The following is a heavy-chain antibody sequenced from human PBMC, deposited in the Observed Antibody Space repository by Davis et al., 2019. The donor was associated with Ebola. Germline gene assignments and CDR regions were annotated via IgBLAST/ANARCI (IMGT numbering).Heavy chain of an antibody. CDR1: GFTFSSYS. J-gene: IGHJ4*02. Sequence: GESLKISCAASGFTFSSYSMNWVRQAPGKGLEWVSSISSSSSYIYYADSVKGRFTISRDNAKNSLYLQMNSLRAEDTAVYYCARVGARGSHYYDSSGRKPFDYWGQGTLVTVSS. CDR2: ISSSSSYI. V-gene: IGHV3-21*01. CDR3: ARVGARGSHYYDSSGRKPFDY. D-gene: IGHD3-22*01.